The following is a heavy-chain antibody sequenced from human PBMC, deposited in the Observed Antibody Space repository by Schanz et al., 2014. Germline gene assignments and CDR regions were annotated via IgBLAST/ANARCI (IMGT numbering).Heavy chain of an antibody. CDR1: GFSLNTYG. D-gene: IGHD4-17*01. Sequence: QAQLMESGGGVVQPGTSLILSCSVSGFSLNTYGIHWFRQPAGKGLEWVAVIWNNGVTKYYADSVRGRFTISRDRFQNTLYLRMSSLRAEDTAVYDCARPRFDYGEVDYWGQGTLVTVSS. CDR2: IWNNGVTK. J-gene: IGHJ4*02. CDR3: ARPRFDYGEVDY. V-gene: IGHV3-33*01.